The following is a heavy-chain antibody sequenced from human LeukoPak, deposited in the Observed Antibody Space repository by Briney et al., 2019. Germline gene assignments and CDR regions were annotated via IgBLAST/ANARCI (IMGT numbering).Heavy chain of an antibody. J-gene: IGHJ5*02. CDR1: GGSISSGGYY. CDR2: IYYSGST. Sequence: SQTPSLTCTVSGGSISSGGYYWSWIRQHPGKGLEWIGYIYYSGSTYYNPSLKSRVTISVDTSKNQFSLKLSSVTAADTAVYYCARVGVVVVAATDNYWFDPWGQGTLVTVSS. CDR3: ARVGVVVVAATDNYWFDP. D-gene: IGHD2-15*01. V-gene: IGHV4-31*02.